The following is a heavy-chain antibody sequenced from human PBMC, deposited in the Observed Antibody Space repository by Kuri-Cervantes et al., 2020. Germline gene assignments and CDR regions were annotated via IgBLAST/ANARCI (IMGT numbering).Heavy chain of an antibody. CDR2: IYTSGST. V-gene: IGHV4-4*07. J-gene: IGHJ4*02. Sequence: SETLSLTCTVSGGSISSYYWSWIRQPAGKGLEWIGRIYTSGSTNYNPSLKSRVTISVDTSKNQFSLKLSSVTAADTAVYYCAREPPSSNYLDYWGQGTLVTVSS. D-gene: IGHD6-6*01. CDR3: AREPPSSNYLDY. CDR1: GGSISSYY.